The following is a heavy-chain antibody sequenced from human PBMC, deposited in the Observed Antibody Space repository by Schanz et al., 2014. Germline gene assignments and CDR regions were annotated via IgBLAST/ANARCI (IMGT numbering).Heavy chain of an antibody. D-gene: IGHD1-1*01. CDR2: ISSRSSHI. V-gene: IGHV3-21*01. CDR3: ARDRRNADLDY. CDR1: GFGFSSYS. J-gene: IGHJ4*02. Sequence: EVQLVESGGGLIQPGGSLRLSCAASGFGFSSYSMNWVRQAPGKGLEWVSSISSRSSHIYYADSVKGRFTVSRDNAKNSLYLEMNSLRAEDTALYYCARDRRNADLDYWGQGTLVTVSS.